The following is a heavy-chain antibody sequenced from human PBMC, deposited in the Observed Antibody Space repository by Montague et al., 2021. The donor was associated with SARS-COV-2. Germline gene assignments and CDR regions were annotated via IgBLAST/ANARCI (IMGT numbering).Heavy chain of an antibody. V-gene: IGHV4-4*07. D-gene: IGHD4/OR15-4a*01. Sequence: SETLSLTCTVSGGSISSYYWSWIRQPPGKGLEWIGRIYTSGSTNYNPSLKSRVTMSVDTSKNQFSLKLSSVTAADTAVYYCARGARVLPTTDHYYYYGMDVWGQGTTVTVSS. CDR2: IYTSGST. CDR3: ARGARVLPTTDHYYYYGMDV. CDR1: GGSISSYY. J-gene: IGHJ6*02.